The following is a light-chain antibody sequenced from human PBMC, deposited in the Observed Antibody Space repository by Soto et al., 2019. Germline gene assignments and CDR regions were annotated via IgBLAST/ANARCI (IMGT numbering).Light chain of an antibody. V-gene: IGKV3-20*01. J-gene: IGKJ3*01. CDR3: QQSGSSLVFT. Sequence: EVVLTQSPGTLSLSPGERATLSCRASQSVSSSYLAWYQQTPGQAPRRLIYGASSRATGIPDRISGSGSGTAFTLTISRLEPEDFAVYYCQQSGSSLVFTFGPGTKVDIK. CDR1: QSVSSSY. CDR2: GAS.